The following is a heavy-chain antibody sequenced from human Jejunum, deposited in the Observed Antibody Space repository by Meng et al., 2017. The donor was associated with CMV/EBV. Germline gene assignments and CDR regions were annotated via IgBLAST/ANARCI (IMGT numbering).Heavy chain of an antibody. V-gene: IGHV3-30*04. CDR1: GFTLTNYA. D-gene: IGHD2-21*01. J-gene: IGHJ3*01. CDR2: ISYDGTNK. Sequence: GFTLTNYAVHWVRQAPGKGLEWVTLISYDGTNKYFADSVKGRFTISRDNAKNSLYLQMDSLRAEDTAVYYCAKDLYYGDPAAFPLWGQGTMVTVSS. CDR3: AKDLYYGDPAAFPL.